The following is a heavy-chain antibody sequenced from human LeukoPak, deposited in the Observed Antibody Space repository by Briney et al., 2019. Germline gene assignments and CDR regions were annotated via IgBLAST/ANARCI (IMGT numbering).Heavy chain of an antibody. Sequence: SETLSLTCAVYGGSFSDYYWTWIRQPPGKGLEWIGEINHSGSPNNNPSLKSRITISVDMSKNQFSLKLSSVTAADTAVYYCTRVAPQEQWLIYWYFDLWGRGTQVTISS. CDR1: GGSFSDYY. CDR3: TRVAPQEQWLIYWYFDL. V-gene: IGHV4-34*01. D-gene: IGHD6-19*01. CDR2: INHSGSP. J-gene: IGHJ2*01.